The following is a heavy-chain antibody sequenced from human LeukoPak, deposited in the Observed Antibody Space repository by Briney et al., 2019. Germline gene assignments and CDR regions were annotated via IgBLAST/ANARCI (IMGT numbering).Heavy chain of an antibody. V-gene: IGHV3-21*01. CDR1: GFTFSSYS. J-gene: IGHJ4*02. CDR3: ARSWIQLGIGQE. Sequence: KPGGSLRLSCAASGFTFSSYSMNWVRQAPGKGLEWVSSISSSSSYIYYADSVKGRFTISRDNAKNSLYLQMNSLRAEDTAVYYCARSWIQLGIGQEWGQGTLVTVSS. D-gene: IGHD5-18*01. CDR2: ISSSSSYI.